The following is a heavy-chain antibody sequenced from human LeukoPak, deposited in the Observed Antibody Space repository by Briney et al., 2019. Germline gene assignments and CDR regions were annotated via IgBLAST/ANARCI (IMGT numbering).Heavy chain of an antibody. D-gene: IGHD5-18*01. CDR3: ARGPSIQLWSDPYYYSGMDV. V-gene: IGHV4-61*02. CDR1: GGSISSGSYY. Sequence: SETLSLTCTVSGGSISSGSYYWSWIRQTAGKGLEWIGRNYTSGSTNYNPSLKSRVTISVDTSKNQFSLKLSSVTAADTAVYYCARGPSIQLWSDPYYYSGMDVWGQGTTVTVSS. CDR2: NYTSGST. J-gene: IGHJ6*02.